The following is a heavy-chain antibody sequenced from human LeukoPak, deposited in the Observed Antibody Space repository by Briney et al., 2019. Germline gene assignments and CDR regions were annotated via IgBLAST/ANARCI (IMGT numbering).Heavy chain of an antibody. Sequence: GGSLRLSCAASGFTFSSYEMNWVRQAPGKGLEWVSYISSSGSTIYYADSVKGRFTISRDNAKTSLYLQMNSLRAEDTAVYYCASVNWGSLDYWGQGTLVTVSS. CDR2: ISSSGSTI. J-gene: IGHJ4*02. CDR1: GFTFSSYE. CDR3: ASVNWGSLDY. V-gene: IGHV3-48*03. D-gene: IGHD7-27*01.